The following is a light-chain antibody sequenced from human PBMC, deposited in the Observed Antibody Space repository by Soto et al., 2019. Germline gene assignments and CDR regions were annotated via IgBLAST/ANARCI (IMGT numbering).Light chain of an antibody. Sequence: QSALTQPPSVSGSPGKSVTISCTGTSSDIGSYNRVSWYQQPPGAAPKLMIFEVNNRPSGVPERFSGSKSGKTASLTIFGLQAEDEADYYCSSFTTSDTYVFGTGTKLTVL. CDR3: SSFTTSDTYV. V-gene: IGLV2-18*02. J-gene: IGLJ1*01. CDR1: SSDIGSYNR. CDR2: EVN.